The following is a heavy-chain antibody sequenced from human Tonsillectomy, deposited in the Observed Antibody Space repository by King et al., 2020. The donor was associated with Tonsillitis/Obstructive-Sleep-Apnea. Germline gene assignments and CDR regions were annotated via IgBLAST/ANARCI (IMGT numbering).Heavy chain of an antibody. J-gene: IGHJ4*02. Sequence: VQLQESGPGLVKPSETLSLTCTVSGGSVSSGSYYWSWIRQPPGKGLEWIGYIYYSGSTNYNPSLKSRVTISVDTSKNQFSLKLSSVTAADTAVYYCARAKAAAGLYYVDDWGQGTLVTVSS. CDR3: ARAKAAAGLYYVDD. CDR2: IYYSGST. D-gene: IGHD6-13*01. V-gene: IGHV4-61*01. CDR1: GGSVSSGSYY.